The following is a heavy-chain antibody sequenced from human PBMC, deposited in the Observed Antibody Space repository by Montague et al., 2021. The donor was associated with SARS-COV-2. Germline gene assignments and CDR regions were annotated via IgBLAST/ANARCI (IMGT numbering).Heavy chain of an antibody. CDR1: GFSLGTSGMC. J-gene: IGHJ4*02. CDR3: ARTYYGGRPFDY. V-gene: IGHV2-70*11. CDR2: IDWDDDK. D-gene: IGHD4-23*01. Sequence: VKPTQTLTLTCTFSGFSLGTSGMCVSWIRQPPGKALEWLARIDWDDDKYYSTSLKTRLTISKDTSKNQVVLTMTNMDPVDTATYYCARTYYGGRPFDYWGQGTLVTVSS.